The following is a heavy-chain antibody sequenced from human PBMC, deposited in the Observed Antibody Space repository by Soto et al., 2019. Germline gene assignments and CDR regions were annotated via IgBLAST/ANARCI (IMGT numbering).Heavy chain of an antibody. CDR2: TSPYSGNT. J-gene: IGHJ6*02. Sequence: QVQLVQSGDEVRKPGSSVKVSCKASGYIFVNYGIAWVRQAPGQGLEWMGWTSPYSGNTHYASKVQGRLTMTTDTSTSTDYMDLGSLTSDDTAVYYCAMVDNYVTPTPQDVWGQGTTVTVSS. CDR3: AMVDNYVTPTPQDV. D-gene: IGHD3-16*01. V-gene: IGHV1-18*01. CDR1: GYIFVNYG.